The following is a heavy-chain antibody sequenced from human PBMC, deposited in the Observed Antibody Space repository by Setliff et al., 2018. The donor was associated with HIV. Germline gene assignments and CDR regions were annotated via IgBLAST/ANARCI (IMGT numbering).Heavy chain of an antibody. J-gene: IGHJ4*02. V-gene: IGHV4-59*01. Sequence: PSETLSLTCSVSGGSFSGYYWSWIRQPPGKGLEWIGYIYVYNSERTNYNPSLTSRVTISVDTSRNQFSLKLSSVTAADTAFYYCARAVNFDYWGQGTKVTVSS. CDR1: GGSFSGYY. CDR3: ARAVNFDY. CDR2: IYVYNSERT. D-gene: IGHD6-19*01.